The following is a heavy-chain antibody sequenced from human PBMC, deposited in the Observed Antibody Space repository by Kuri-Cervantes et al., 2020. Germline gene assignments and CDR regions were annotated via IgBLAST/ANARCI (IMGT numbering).Heavy chain of an antibody. CDR2: ISAYNGNT. CDR1: GYTFTSYG. J-gene: IGHJ6*02. CDR3: AREYYYGSGRVDV. V-gene: IGHV1-18*01. Sequence: XSVXXXXXASGYTFTSYGISWVRQAPGQGLEWMGWISAYNGNTNYAQKLQGRVTMTTDTSTSTAYMELRSLRSDDTAVYYCAREYYYGSGRVDVWGQGTTVTVSS. D-gene: IGHD3-10*01.